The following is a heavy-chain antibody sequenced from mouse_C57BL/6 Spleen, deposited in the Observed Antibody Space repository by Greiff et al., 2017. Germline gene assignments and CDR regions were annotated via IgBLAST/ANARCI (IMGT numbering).Heavy chain of an antibody. CDR1: GFTFSDYY. CDR2: INYDGSST. Sequence: EVMLVESEGGLVQPGSSMTLSCTASGFTFSDYYMAWVRQVPEKGLEWVANINYDGSSTYYLDSLKSRFIISRDNAKNILYLQMSSLKSEDTATYYCARGDYGSSYDYWGQGTTLTVSS. D-gene: IGHD1-1*01. CDR3: ARGDYGSSYDY. V-gene: IGHV5-16*01. J-gene: IGHJ2*01.